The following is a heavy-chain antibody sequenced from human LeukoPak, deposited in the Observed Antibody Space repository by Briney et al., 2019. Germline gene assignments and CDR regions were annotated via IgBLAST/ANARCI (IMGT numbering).Heavy chain of an antibody. CDR2: INPNSGAT. J-gene: IGHJ4*02. V-gene: IGHV1-2*02. CDR3: ARATILTGYPVFDY. Sequence: ASVKVSCKASGYTFTSYAMNWVRQAPGQGLEWMGWINPNSGATNYAQKFQGRVTMTRDTSISTAYMELSRLRSDDTAVYYCARATILTGYPVFDYWGQGTLVTVSS. CDR1: GYTFTSYA. D-gene: IGHD3-9*01.